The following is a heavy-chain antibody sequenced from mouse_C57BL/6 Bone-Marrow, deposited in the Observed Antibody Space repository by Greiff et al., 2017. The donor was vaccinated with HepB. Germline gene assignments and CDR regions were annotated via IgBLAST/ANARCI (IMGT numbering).Heavy chain of an antibody. V-gene: IGHV1-55*01. Sequence: QVQLQQPGAELVKPGASVKMSCKASGYTFTSYWITWVKQRPGQGLEWIGDIYPGSGSTNYNEKFKSKATLTVDTSSSTAYMQLSSLTSEDSAVYYSARSGLRLRDYAMDYWGQGTSVTVSS. CDR1: GYTFTSYW. CDR2: IYPGSGST. CDR3: ARSGLRLRDYAMDY. J-gene: IGHJ4*01. D-gene: IGHD3-2*02.